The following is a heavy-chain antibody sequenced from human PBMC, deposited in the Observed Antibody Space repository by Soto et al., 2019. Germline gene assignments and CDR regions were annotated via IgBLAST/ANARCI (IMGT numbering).Heavy chain of an antibody. CDR3: AKYLYSRASGFDY. Sequence: EVQLVESGRALVQPGRSLRLSCAASGFTFDDYAMHWVRQAPGKGLEWVSGISCNSGSIGYADSVKGRFTISRDNAKNSLYLQMNSLRAEDTALYYCAKYLYSRASGFDYWCQGTLVTVSS. CDR2: ISCNSGSI. J-gene: IGHJ4*02. V-gene: IGHV3-9*01. D-gene: IGHD6-13*01. CDR1: GFTFDDYA.